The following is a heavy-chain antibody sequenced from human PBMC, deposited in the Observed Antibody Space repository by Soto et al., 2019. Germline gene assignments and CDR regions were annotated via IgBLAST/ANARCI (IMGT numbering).Heavy chain of an antibody. J-gene: IGHJ4*02. Sequence: PSETLSLTCTVSGGNISSYYWSWIRQPPGKGLEWIGYIYYSGSTNYNPSLKSRVTISVDTSKNQFSLRLSSVTAADTAVYYCARRYTTMTTDYFDYWGQGTLVTVSS. CDR3: ARRYTTMTTDYFDY. D-gene: IGHD4-4*01. CDR1: GGNISSYY. CDR2: IYYSGST. V-gene: IGHV4-59*01.